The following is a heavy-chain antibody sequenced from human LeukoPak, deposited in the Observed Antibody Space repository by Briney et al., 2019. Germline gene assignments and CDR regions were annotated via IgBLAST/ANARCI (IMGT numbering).Heavy chain of an antibody. V-gene: IGHV4-34*01. Sequence: SETLSLTCAVYGGSFSGYYWSWIRQPPGKGLEWIGEINHSGSTNYNPSLKSRVTISVDTSKNQFSLKLSSVTAADTAVYYCARGGREYHAFDIWGQGTMVTVSS. CDR2: INHSGST. J-gene: IGHJ3*02. CDR1: GGSFSGYY. D-gene: IGHD2-2*01. CDR3: ARGGREYHAFDI.